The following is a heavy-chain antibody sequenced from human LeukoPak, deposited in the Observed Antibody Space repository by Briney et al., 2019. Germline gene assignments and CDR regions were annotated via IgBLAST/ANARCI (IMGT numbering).Heavy chain of an antibody. Sequence: GGSLRLSCVASGFTFSNYWMTWVRQAPGKGLEWVANIKEDGSEKNYADSVKGRFTISRDNSKNSLYLQMNSLRGEDTAVYYCARARYSDFWGQGTLVTVSS. J-gene: IGHJ4*02. CDR2: IKEDGSEK. V-gene: IGHV3-7*01. CDR1: GFTFSNYW. CDR3: ARARYSDF.